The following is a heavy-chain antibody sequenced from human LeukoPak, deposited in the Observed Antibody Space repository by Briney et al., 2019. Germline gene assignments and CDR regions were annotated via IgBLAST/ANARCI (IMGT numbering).Heavy chain of an antibody. J-gene: IGHJ4*02. CDR1: GGTFSSYA. D-gene: IGHD3-22*01. CDR3: ARDLYDSSGYLVD. V-gene: IGHV1-69*04. CDR2: IIPILGIA. Sequence: SVKVSCKASGGTFSSYAISWVRQAPGQGLEWMGRIIPILGIANYARKFQGRVTITADKSTSTAYMELSSLRSEDTAMYYCARDLYDSSGYLVDWGQGTLVTVSS.